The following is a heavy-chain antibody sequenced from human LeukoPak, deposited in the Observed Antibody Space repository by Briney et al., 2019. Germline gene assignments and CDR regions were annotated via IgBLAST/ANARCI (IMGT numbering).Heavy chain of an antibody. D-gene: IGHD5-18*01. J-gene: IGHJ4*02. V-gene: IGHV4-39*01. Sequence: RTSETLSLTCTVSGASISSNGYYWNWIRQPPGKGLEWIGTIYYSGSTYYNPSLKSRVTISMDTSKNQFSLKLTSVTAADTAVYYCARWPSGYNYGLFDCWGQGALVTVSS. CDR2: IYYSGST. CDR1: GASISSNGYY. CDR3: ARWPSGYNYGLFDC.